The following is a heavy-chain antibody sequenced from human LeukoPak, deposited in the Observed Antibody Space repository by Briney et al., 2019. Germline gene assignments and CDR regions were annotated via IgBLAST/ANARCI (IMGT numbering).Heavy chain of an antibody. CDR3: GREATTVTPGYFDY. V-gene: IGHV4-30-4*08. Sequence: SETLSLTCTVSGGSISSGDYYWSWIRQPPGKGLEWIGYIYYSGSTYYNPSLKSRVTISVDTSKNQFSLELSSVTAADTAVYYCGREATTVTPGYFDYWGQGTLVTVSS. CDR2: IYYSGST. D-gene: IGHD4-11*01. CDR1: GGSISSGDYY. J-gene: IGHJ4*02.